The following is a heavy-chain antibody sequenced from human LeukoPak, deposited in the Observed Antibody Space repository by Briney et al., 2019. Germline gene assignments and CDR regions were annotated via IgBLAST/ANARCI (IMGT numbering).Heavy chain of an antibody. J-gene: IGHJ5*02. CDR2: INPNGGGT. D-gene: IGHD6-13*01. CDR1: GYTFIGFY. V-gene: IGHV1-2*02. Sequence: ASVKVSCKTSGYTFIGFYIHWVRQAPGQGLEWMGWINPNGGGTHYAQKFLGRVTMTSDASVTTAYMELSSLTSDDTAVYYSARDQRQQLILGWLDPWGQGTLVTVSS. CDR3: ARDQRQQLILGWLDP.